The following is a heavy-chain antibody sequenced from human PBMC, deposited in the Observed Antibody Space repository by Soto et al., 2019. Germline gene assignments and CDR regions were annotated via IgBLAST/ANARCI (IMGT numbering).Heavy chain of an antibody. CDR1: GDRVSSNSAA. CDR2: TYYRSKWYN. CDR3: ARDWGVRKQWLVRRWFDP. J-gene: IGHJ5*02. D-gene: IGHD6-19*01. Sequence: SQTLSLPCAISGDRVSSNSAAWTWLRQSPSRGLEWLGRTYYRSKWYNDYAVSVKSRITINPDTSKNQFSLQLNSVTPEDTAVYYCARDWGVRKQWLVRRWFDPWGQGTLVTVSS. V-gene: IGHV6-1*01.